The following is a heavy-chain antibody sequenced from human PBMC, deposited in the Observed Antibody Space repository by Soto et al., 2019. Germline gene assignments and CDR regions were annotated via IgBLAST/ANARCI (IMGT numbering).Heavy chain of an antibody. Sequence: QVHLVQSGAEVKKPGSSVKVSCKASGGSFSNYIFAWVRQAPGQALERMGGTIPMFATAQYAQKLQGRVTITADESTSTVYMDVTSLTSADTAVYYCARGLFGQQWMVGFDTWGQGTLVTVSS. CDR3: ARGLFGQQWMVGFDT. CDR1: GGSFSNYI. J-gene: IGHJ4*02. V-gene: IGHV1-69*01. D-gene: IGHD6-19*01. CDR2: TIPMFATA.